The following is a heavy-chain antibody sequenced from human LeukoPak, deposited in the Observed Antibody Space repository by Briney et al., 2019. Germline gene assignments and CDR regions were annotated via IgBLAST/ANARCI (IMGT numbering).Heavy chain of an antibody. CDR1: GGSFSGYC. J-gene: IGHJ1*01. Sequence: SETLSLTCTVSGGSFSGYCWSWIRQPPGKGLEWVGEINHSGSTNYNPSLKTRVTISVDPSKNQFSLKLTSVNAADTALYYCARGPSRGHYSDSSGYPEYFLHWGQGTLVTVSS. CDR3: ARGPSRGHYSDSSGYPEYFLH. V-gene: IGHV4-34*01. CDR2: INHSGST. D-gene: IGHD3-22*01.